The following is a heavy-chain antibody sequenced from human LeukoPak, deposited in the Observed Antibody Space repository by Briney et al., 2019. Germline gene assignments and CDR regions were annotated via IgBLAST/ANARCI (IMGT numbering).Heavy chain of an antibody. Sequence: GGSLRLSCAASGFTFDDCAMHWVRQAPGKGLEWVSGISWNSGSIGYADSVKGRFTISRDNAKNSLYLQMNSLRAEDTALYYCAKHRSGIAASGSNYWGQGTLVSVSS. V-gene: IGHV3-9*01. CDR1: GFTFDDCA. CDR2: ISWNSGSI. CDR3: AKHRSGIAASGSNY. D-gene: IGHD6-13*01. J-gene: IGHJ4*02.